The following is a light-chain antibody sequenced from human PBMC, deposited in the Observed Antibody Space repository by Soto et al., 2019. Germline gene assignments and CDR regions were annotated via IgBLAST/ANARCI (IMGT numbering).Light chain of an antibody. CDR3: SSYAGSSWV. V-gene: IGLV2-8*01. CDR1: SSDVGAYNY. Sequence: QSVLTQPPSASGSPGQSVTISCTGTSSDVGAYNYVSWYQQHPGKAPKLMMYDVSKRPSGVPYRFSGSKSGNAASLTVSGLQGEDEADYYCSSYAGSSWVFGGGTKLTVL. CDR2: DVS. J-gene: IGLJ3*02.